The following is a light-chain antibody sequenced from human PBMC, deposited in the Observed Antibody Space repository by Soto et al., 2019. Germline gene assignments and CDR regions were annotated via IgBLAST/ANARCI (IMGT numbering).Light chain of an antibody. CDR3: QQHTNWPWT. V-gene: IGKV3-11*01. CDR2: DSS. Sequence: IVLTQSPATLSLSPGERATLSCRASQTVSSFLAWYQQKPGQAPRLLIYDSSNTAPGSPARFSVSGSGTDFTLTNSSLEPEDFAVYYCQQHTNWPWTFGQGTKVEIK. CDR1: QTVSSF. J-gene: IGKJ1*01.